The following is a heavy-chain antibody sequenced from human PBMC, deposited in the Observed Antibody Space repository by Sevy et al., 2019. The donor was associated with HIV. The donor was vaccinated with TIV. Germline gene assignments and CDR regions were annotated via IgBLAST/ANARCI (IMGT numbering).Heavy chain of an antibody. J-gene: IGHJ4*02. CDR2: FDPEDEET. V-gene: IGHV1-24*01. CDR3: ATTKDYYDSSGSPFDY. CDR1: GYTLSELS. D-gene: IGHD3-22*01. Sequence: ASVKVSCKVSGYTLSELSMHWVRLAPGKGLEWMGSFDPEDEETTYAQKFQGTVTMTEDTSTDTAYMELSSLRSEDTAVYYCATTKDYYDSSGSPFDYWGQGTLVTVSS.